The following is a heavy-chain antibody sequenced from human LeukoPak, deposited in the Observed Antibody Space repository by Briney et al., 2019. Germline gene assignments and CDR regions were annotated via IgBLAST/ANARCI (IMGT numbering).Heavy chain of an antibody. D-gene: IGHD4-11*01. V-gene: IGHV3-30-3*01. CDR3: ARDRVTYYYYYGMDV. J-gene: IGHJ6*02. CDR1: GFTFSSYA. Sequence: PGRSLRLSCAASGFTFSSYAMHWVRQAPGKGLEWVAVISYDGSNKYYADSVKGRFTISRDNSRSTLYLQMNSLRAEDTAMYYCARDRVTYYYYYGMDVCGQGTTVTVSS. CDR2: ISYDGSNK.